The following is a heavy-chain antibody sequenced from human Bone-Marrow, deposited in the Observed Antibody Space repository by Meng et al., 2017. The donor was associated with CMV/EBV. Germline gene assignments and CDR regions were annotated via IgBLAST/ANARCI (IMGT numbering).Heavy chain of an antibody. CDR3: ARGALYYDFWSGYYTGYYYYGMDV. Sequence: GESLKISCAASEFTISSFGINWVRQAPGKGLEWVSFISSSGSYTYYGDSVKGRLTISRDNAKNSLYLQMNSLRTEDTAVYYCARGALYYDFWSGYYTGYYYYGMDVWGQGTTVTVSS. J-gene: IGHJ6*02. D-gene: IGHD3-3*01. CDR2: ISSSGSYT. V-gene: IGHV3-21*01. CDR1: EFTISSFG.